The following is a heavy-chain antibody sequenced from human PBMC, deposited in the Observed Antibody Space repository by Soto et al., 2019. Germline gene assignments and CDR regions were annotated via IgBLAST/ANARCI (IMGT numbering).Heavy chain of an antibody. D-gene: IGHD3-3*01. J-gene: IGHJ4*02. CDR2: ISSSGSTI. CDR3: ARGGTIFGVVIIGFDY. CDR1: GFTFSSYE. V-gene: IGHV3-48*03. Sequence: PGGSLRLSCAASGFTFSSYEMNWVRQAPGKGPEWVSYISSSGSTIYYADSVKGRLIISRDNAKNSLYLQMNSLRAEDTAVYYCARGGTIFGVVIIGFDYWGQGTLVTVSS.